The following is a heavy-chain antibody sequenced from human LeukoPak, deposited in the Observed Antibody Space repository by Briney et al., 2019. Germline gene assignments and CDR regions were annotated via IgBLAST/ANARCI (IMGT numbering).Heavy chain of an antibody. CDR2: ISYDGSSK. J-gene: IGHJ4*02. Sequence: GGSLRLSCAASGFTFSSYAMHWVRQAPGKGLEWVAVISYDGSSKYYADSVKGRFTISRDNSKNTLYLQMNSLRAEDTAVYYCARGTPFGYWGQGTLVTVSS. CDR1: GFTFSSYA. D-gene: IGHD1-14*01. V-gene: IGHV3-30*04. CDR3: ARGTPFGY.